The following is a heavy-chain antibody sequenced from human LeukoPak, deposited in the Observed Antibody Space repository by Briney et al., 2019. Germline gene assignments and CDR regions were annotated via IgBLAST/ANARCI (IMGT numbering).Heavy chain of an antibody. J-gene: IGHJ3*02. CDR1: GGTFTSYA. CDR2: IIPIFGTA. Sequence: PSVNVSCKASGGTFTSYAFSWVRQAHGQGREGMGGIIPIFGTANYAQKLQGRVPITTDESTSTAYMELSSLRSEDTAVYYCARGSPVEMATADAFDIWGQGTMVTVS. CDR3: ARGSPVEMATADAFDI. D-gene: IGHD5-24*01. V-gene: IGHV1-69*05.